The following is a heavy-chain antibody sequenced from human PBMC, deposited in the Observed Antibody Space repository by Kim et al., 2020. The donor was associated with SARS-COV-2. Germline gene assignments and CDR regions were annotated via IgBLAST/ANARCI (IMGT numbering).Heavy chain of an antibody. CDR1: GFTFSSYW. D-gene: IGHD6-19*01. Sequence: GGSLRLSCAASGFTFSSYWMTWVRQAPGKGLEWVANIKQDGNQKYYVDSVKGRFTIFRDNAKNSLYLQMNSLRAEDTAVYYCARVGDLYSSGKDAFDIWGQGTMFTVSS. V-gene: IGHV3-7*01. CDR2: IKQDGNQK. J-gene: IGHJ3*02. CDR3: ARVGDLYSSGKDAFDI.